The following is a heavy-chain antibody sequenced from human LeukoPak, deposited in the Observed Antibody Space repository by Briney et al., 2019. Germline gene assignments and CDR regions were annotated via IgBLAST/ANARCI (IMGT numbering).Heavy chain of an antibody. CDR2: IYSGGTT. J-gene: IGHJ3*02. V-gene: IGHV3-53*01. Sequence: GGSLRLSCAVSGFSVTGNYMTWVRLAPGKGLEWVSTIYSGGTTFYTDSVRGRFTISRDNSKNTLYLQMNSLRAEDAAIYYCARDQEYYGSAFDIWGQGTMVTVSS. CDR3: ARDQEYYGSAFDI. D-gene: IGHD3-10*01. CDR1: GFSVTGNY.